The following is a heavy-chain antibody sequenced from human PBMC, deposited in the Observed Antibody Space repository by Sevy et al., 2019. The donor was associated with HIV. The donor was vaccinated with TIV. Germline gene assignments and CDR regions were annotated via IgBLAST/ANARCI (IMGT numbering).Heavy chain of an antibody. CDR2: TYYRSKWYN. CDR1: GDSVSSNSAA. D-gene: IGHD2-15*01. CDR3: ARVGYCSGGSCSNHDAFDI. Sequence: SQTLSLTCAISGDSVSSNSAAWNWIRQSPSRGLEWLGRTYYRSKWYNDYAVSVKSRITINPDTSKNQFSLQLNSVTPEGTAVYYCARVGYCSGGSCSNHDAFDIWGQGTMVTVSS. J-gene: IGHJ3*02. V-gene: IGHV6-1*01.